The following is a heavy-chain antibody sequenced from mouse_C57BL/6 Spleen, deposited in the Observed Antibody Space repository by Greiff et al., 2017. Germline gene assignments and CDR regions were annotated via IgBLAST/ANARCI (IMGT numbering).Heavy chain of an antibody. V-gene: IGHV3-8*01. CDR2: ISYSGST. CDR3: AISYYGSSYWYFDV. CDR1: GYSITSDY. J-gene: IGHJ1*03. D-gene: IGHD1-1*01. Sequence: EVKLVESGPGLAKPSQTLSLTCSVTGYSITSDYWNWIRKFPGNKLEYMGYISYSGSTYYNPSLKSRISIPLDTSKNQYYLQLNSVTTEDTATYYCAISYYGSSYWYFDVWGTGTTVTVSS.